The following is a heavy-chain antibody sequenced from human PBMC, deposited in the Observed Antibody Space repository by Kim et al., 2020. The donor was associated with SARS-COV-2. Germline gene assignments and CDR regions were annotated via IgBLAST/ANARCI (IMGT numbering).Heavy chain of an antibody. J-gene: IGHJ4*02. CDR3: AHFGFHWLLSL. Sequence: GGSLRLSCEGSGFIFSHYWMHWVRQAPGKGLEWVSRISNDGSFTGHADSVKGRFIIYRDNAKNTLYLQMNSLRVEDTAVYYCAHFGFHWLLSLWGQGTLVTVSS. CDR1: GFIFSHYW. V-gene: IGHV3-74*01. CDR2: ISNDGSFT. D-gene: IGHD3-9*01.